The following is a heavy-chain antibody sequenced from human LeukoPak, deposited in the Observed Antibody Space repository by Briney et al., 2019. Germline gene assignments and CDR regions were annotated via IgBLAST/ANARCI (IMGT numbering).Heavy chain of an antibody. CDR3: TRGMGAKDFDY. CDR2: INPNSGGT. Sequence: ASVKVSCKASGYSFSGYYMHWVRQAPGQGLEWMGWINPNSGGTNYAQKFQGRVTMTRDTSISTAYMEVSRLRSDDTAVYYCTRGMGAKDFDYWGQGTLVTVSS. D-gene: IGHD1-26*01. J-gene: IGHJ4*02. CDR1: GYSFSGYY. V-gene: IGHV1-2*02.